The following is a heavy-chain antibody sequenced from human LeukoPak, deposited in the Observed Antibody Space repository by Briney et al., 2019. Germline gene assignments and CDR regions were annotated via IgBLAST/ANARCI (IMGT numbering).Heavy chain of an antibody. V-gene: IGHV3-23*01. D-gene: IGHD3-10*01. J-gene: IGHJ4*02. Sequence: GGSLRLSCAASGFTFSNSALSWVRQAPGKGLEWVSDISGSGGSTYYADSVKGRFTVTRDNSKNTLYLQMNSLRAEDTAVYYCARAKPKNMVRGLIMRRESRYYFDYWGQGTLVTVSS. CDR3: ARAKPKNMVRGLIMRRESRYYFDY. CDR1: GFTFSNSA. CDR2: ISGSGGST.